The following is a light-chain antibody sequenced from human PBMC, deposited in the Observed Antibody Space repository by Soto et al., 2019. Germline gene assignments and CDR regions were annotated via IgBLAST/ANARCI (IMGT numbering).Light chain of an antibody. Sequence: QSVLTQPPSVSAAPGQKVTISCSGSSSNIGNNYVSWYQQLPGTAPKLLIYDNNKRPSGIPDRFSGSKSGTSATLGITGLQTGDEADYYCGTWDSSLSAGVFGTGTTLTVL. V-gene: IGLV1-51*01. J-gene: IGLJ1*01. CDR2: DNN. CDR3: GTWDSSLSAGV. CDR1: SSNIGNNY.